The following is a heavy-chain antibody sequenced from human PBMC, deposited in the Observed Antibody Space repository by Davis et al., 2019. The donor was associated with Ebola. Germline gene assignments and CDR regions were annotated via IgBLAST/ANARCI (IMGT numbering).Heavy chain of an antibody. Sequence: AESLKISCAASGYNFNSYWIAWVRQMPGKGLEWMGIIYPGDSDTRYSPSFQGQVTISADKSISTAYLQWSSLKASDTAMYYCARGPRSYFRAGGDDYWGQGTLVTVSS. J-gene: IGHJ4*02. V-gene: IGHV5-51*01. CDR3: ARGPRSYFRAGGDDY. CDR2: IYPGDSDT. CDR1: GYNFNSYW. D-gene: IGHD3-10*01.